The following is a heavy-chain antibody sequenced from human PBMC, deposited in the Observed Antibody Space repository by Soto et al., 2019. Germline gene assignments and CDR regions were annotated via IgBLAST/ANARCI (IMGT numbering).Heavy chain of an antibody. D-gene: IGHD3-10*01. J-gene: IGHJ3*02. CDR3: ARDFLLQWFGELLNTFDI. CDR2: TYYRSKWYN. CDR1: GDSVSSNSAA. V-gene: IGHV6-1*01. Sequence: SQTLSLTCAISGDSVSSNSAAWNWIRQSPSRGLEWLGRTYYRSKWYNDYAVSVKSRITINPDTSKNQFSLQLNSVTPEDTAVYYCARDFLLQWFGELLNTFDIWGERTMVTVSS.